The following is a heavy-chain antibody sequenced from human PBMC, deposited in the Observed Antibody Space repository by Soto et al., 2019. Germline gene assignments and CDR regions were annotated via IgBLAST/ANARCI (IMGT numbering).Heavy chain of an antibody. CDR3: ARAQNLEMATP. CDR1: GYTFTSYA. CDR2: INAGNGNT. J-gene: IGHJ4*02. Sequence: QVQLVQSGAEVKKPGASVKVSCKASGYTFTSYAMLWVRQAPGQRLEWMGWINAGNGNTKYSQKFRGRVTITRDTSASTAYMELSSLRSEDTAVYYCARAQNLEMATPWGQGTLVTVSS. V-gene: IGHV1-3*01. D-gene: IGHD5-12*01.